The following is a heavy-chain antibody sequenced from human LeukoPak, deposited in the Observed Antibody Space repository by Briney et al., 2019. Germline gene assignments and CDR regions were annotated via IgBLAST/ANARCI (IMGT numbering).Heavy chain of an antibody. D-gene: IGHD2-15*01. CDR1: GGSISSYY. Sequence: SETLSLTCTVSGGSISSYYWSWIRQPPGKGLEWIGYIYYSGSTNYNPSLKSRVTISVDTSKNQFSLRLSSVTAADTAVYYCASPAGSDAFDIWGQGTMVTVSS. V-gene: IGHV4-59*01. CDR2: IYYSGST. J-gene: IGHJ3*02. CDR3: ASPAGSDAFDI.